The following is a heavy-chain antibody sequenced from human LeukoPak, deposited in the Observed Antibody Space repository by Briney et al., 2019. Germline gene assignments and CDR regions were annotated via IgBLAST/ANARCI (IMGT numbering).Heavy chain of an antibody. CDR2: IYYSGST. V-gene: IGHV4-59*01. Sequence: SETLSLTCTVSGGSISSYYWSWIRQPPGKGLEWIGYIYYSGSTNYNSSLKSRVTISIDTSKNQFSLKLSSVTAADTAVYYCARGSEQQLVPQLDYWGQGTLVTVSS. CDR1: GGSISSYY. D-gene: IGHD6-13*01. CDR3: ARGSEQQLVPQLDY. J-gene: IGHJ4*02.